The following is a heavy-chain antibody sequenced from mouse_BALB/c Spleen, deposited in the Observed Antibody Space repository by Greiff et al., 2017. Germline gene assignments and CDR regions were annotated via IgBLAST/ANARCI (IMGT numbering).Heavy chain of an antibody. Sequence: VQLQQSGPELVKPGASVKMSCKASGYTFTSYVMHWVKQKPGQGLEWIGYINPYNDGTKYNEKFKGKAKLTSDKSSSTAYMELSSLTSEDSAVYYCAKFITTATLDYAMDYWGQGTSVTVSS. CDR3: AKFITTATLDYAMDY. CDR2: INPYNDGT. CDR1: GYTFTSYV. J-gene: IGHJ4*01. D-gene: IGHD1-2*01. V-gene: IGHV1-14*01.